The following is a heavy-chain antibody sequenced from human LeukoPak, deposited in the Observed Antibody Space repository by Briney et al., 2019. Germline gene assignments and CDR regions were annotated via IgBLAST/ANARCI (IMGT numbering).Heavy chain of an antibody. CDR2: IRQDGGEK. CDR3: ARDGTAPGLYFDL. J-gene: IGHJ4*01. D-gene: IGHD6-13*01. Sequence: GGSLRLSCSVSGFTFSIYLMNCVRQAPGKGLEWVASIRQDGGEKSYVDSVKGRFTISRDNTKNSLYLQINSLRAEDTAMYYCARDGTAPGLYFDLWGQGTLVTVSS. V-gene: IGHV3-7*01. CDR1: GFTFSIYL.